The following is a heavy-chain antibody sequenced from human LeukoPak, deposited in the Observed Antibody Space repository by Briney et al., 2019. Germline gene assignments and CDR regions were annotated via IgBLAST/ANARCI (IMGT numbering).Heavy chain of an antibody. D-gene: IGHD3-22*01. Sequence: SETLSLTCTVSGGSISTYFWSWIRQPAGKGLEWIGRLYTSGSTNYNPSLKSRLTMSADTSKNQFSLNLRSVTAADAAIYYCARNRVDSSGYYYYYGIDVWGQGTAVTVSS. CDR2: LYTSGST. J-gene: IGHJ6*02. V-gene: IGHV4-4*07. CDR1: GGSISTYF. CDR3: ARNRVDSSGYYYYYGIDV.